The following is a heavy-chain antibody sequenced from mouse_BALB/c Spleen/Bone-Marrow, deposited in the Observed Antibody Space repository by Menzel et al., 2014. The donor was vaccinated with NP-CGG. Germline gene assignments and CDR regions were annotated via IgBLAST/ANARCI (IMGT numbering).Heavy chain of an antibody. CDR3: AREVYGSWFAY. Sequence: QVQLKQSGAELARPGASVKMSCKASGYTFTYYTMYWVKQRPGQGLEWIGYINPNSDYTNYSQKFKDKATLTADKSSSTAYMQLSSLTSEDSAVYYCAREVYGSWFAYWGQGTLVTVSA. D-gene: IGHD2-2*01. CDR1: GYTFTYYT. J-gene: IGHJ3*01. CDR2: INPNSDYT. V-gene: IGHV1-4*01.